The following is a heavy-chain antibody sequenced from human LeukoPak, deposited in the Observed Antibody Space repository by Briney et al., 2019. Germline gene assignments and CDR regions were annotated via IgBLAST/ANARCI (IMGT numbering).Heavy chain of an antibody. J-gene: IGHJ4*02. V-gene: IGHV3-74*01. D-gene: IGHD6-19*01. Sequence: GGSLRLSCAASGFTFSSYWMHWVRQAPGKGLVWVSRIKSDGSSTSYADSVKGRFTISRDNAKNTLYLQMNSLRAEDTAVYYCAKDTSTISVSGTCFDYWGQGTLVTVSS. CDR1: GFTFSSYW. CDR2: IKSDGSST. CDR3: AKDTSTISVSGTCFDY.